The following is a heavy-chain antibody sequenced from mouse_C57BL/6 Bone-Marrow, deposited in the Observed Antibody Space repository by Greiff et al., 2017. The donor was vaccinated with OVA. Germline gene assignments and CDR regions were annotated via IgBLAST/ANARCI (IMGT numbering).Heavy chain of an antibody. D-gene: IGHD1-1*01. V-gene: IGHV10-1*01. CDR2: IRSKSNNYET. Sequence: EVQGVESGGGLVQPKGSLKLSCAASGFSFNTYAMNWVRQAPGKGLEWVARIRSKSNNYETYDADSVKDRFTISRDNSESMLYLQINNLNTEDTAMCYCVRSRYYGSSFDYWGQGTTLTVSS. CDR1: GFSFNTYA. J-gene: IGHJ2*01. CDR3: VRSRYYGSSFDY.